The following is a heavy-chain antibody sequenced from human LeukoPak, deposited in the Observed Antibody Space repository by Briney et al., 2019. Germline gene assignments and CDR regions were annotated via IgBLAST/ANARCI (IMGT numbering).Heavy chain of an antibody. CDR3: ARSRSSGWSEFDY. J-gene: IGHJ4*02. CDR2: ISSSGSYI. D-gene: IGHD6-19*01. V-gene: IGHV3-21*01. Sequence: GGSLRLSCAASGFTFNCYSMNWVRQAPGKGLEWVSSISSSGSYIYHADSVKGRFTISRDNAKNSLYLQMNSLRAEDTAVYYCARSRSSGWSEFDYWGQGTLVTVSS. CDR1: GFTFNCYS.